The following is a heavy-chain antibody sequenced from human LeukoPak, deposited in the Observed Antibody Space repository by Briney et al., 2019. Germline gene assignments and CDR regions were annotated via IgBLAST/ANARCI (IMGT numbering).Heavy chain of an antibody. J-gene: IGHJ4*02. CDR3: VKSYCDIWTCYTPLKY. Sequence: RGSLRLSRAASGFTFSRYAMNWVRPAPGKRLELVSSIRSSSYIYYAESVMGRLSIYRNPPKNSQYLQMNGQRADDKHLYYGVKSYCDIWTCYTPLKYWGQGTLVTVSS. V-gene: IGHV3-21*04. CDR1: GFTFSRYA. CDR2: IRSSSYI. D-gene: IGHD3-9*01.